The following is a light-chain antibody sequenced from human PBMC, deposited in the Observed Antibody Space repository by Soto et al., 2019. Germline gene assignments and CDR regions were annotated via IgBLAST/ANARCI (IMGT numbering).Light chain of an antibody. CDR2: AAS. CDR3: QQFNSYPLT. CDR1: QGISSY. Sequence: IPLTQSPSSLSASIGDRVTITCRASQGISSYLAWYQQKSGKAPKLLIYAASTLQSGVPSRFSGSGSGTDFTLTISSLQPEDFATYYCQQFNSYPLTFGGGTKVEIK. V-gene: IGKV1-9*01. J-gene: IGKJ4*01.